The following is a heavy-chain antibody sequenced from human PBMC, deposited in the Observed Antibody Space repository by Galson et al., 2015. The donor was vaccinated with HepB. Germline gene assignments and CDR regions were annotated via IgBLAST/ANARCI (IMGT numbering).Heavy chain of an antibody. V-gene: IGHV3-74*01. CDR3: ARDRTAMLDYYYYGMDV. D-gene: IGHD5-18*01. J-gene: IGHJ6*02. Sequence: SLRLSCAASGFTFSSYWMHWVRQAPGKGLVWVSRINSDGSSTSYVDSVKGRFTISRDNAKNTLYLQMNSLRAEDTAVYYCARDRTAMLDYYYYGMDVWGQGTTVTVSS. CDR1: GFTFSSYW. CDR2: INSDGSST.